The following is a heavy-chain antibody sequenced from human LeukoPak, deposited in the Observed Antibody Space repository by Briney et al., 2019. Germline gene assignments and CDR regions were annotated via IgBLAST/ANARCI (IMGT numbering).Heavy chain of an antibody. D-gene: IGHD4-17*01. Sequence: GGSLRLSCAASGFTFSNYAMSWVRQAPGKGLEWVSSISSRSRDVYYADSVKGRFTISRDNTKSSLFLQMDSLRAEDTAVYYCASTIVTTVYPPGWYFDLWGRGTQVTVSS. CDR2: ISSRSRDV. CDR3: ASTIVTTVYPPGWYFDL. V-gene: IGHV3-21*06. CDR1: GFTFSNYA. J-gene: IGHJ2*01.